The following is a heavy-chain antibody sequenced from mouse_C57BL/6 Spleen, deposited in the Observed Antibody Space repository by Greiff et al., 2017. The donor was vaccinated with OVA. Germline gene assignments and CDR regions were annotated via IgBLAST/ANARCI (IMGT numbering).Heavy chain of an antibody. CDR3: ARGRAHFDY. V-gene: IGHV5-4*03. CDR2: ISDGGSYT. D-gene: IGHD3-3*01. CDR1: GFTFSSYA. J-gene: IGHJ2*01. Sequence: EVKVVESGGGLVKPGGSLKLSCAASGFTFSSYAMSWVRQTPEKRLEWVATISDGGSYTYYPDNVKGRFTISRDNAKNNLYLQMSHLKSEDTAMYYCARGRAHFDYWGQGTTLTVSS.